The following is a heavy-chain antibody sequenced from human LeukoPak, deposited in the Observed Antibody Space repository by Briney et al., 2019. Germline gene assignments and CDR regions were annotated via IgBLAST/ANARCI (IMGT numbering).Heavy chain of an antibody. CDR2: IKDDGSEE. Sequence: AGGSLRLSCAASGFTFSPYWMSWLRQAPGKGLEWVATIKDDGSEEYYVDSVEGRFTISRDNAKKSLYLQMGSLRAEDTAVYYCARLAPYYGTGIIWGQGTVVTVSS. CDR1: GFTFSPYW. J-gene: IGHJ3*02. V-gene: IGHV3-7*01. D-gene: IGHD2-21*01. CDR3: ARLAPYYGTGII.